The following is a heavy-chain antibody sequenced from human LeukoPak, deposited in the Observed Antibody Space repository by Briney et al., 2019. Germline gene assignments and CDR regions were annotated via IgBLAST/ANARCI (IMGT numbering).Heavy chain of an antibody. D-gene: IGHD6-6*01. V-gene: IGHV1-8*01. CDR2: MNPNSGNT. CDR1: GYTFTSYD. CDR3: ARPYITSANWFDP. Sequence: ASVKVSCKASGYTFTSYDINWVRQATGQGLEWMGWMNPNSGNTGYAQKFKGRVTMTRNNSISTAYMELSSLRSEDTAVSYCARPYITSANWFDPWGQGTLVTVSS. J-gene: IGHJ5*02.